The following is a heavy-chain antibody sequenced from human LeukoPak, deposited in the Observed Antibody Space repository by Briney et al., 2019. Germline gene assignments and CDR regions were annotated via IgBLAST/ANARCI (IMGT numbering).Heavy chain of an antibody. CDR1: GFTFNTFN. Sequence: PGGSLRLSCAASGFTFNTFNMNWVRQAPGEGLEWVSSITSGGDYIYYGASVKGRFTTSRDNAKNSLSLQLNSLRVEDTAVYYCARGHYDVLAASYKWTPDYWGQGTLVTVSS. J-gene: IGHJ4*02. CDR3: ARGHYDVLAASYKWTPDY. V-gene: IGHV3-21*01. D-gene: IGHD3-9*01. CDR2: ITSGGDYI.